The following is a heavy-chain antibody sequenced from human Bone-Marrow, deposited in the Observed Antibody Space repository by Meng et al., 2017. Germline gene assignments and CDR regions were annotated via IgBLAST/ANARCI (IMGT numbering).Heavy chain of an antibody. CDR3: VRHKYNYGQSPFDY. Sequence: NHSGSTNYNPSLNSRVTISVGTSMNQFSLKLSSVTAADTAVYYCVRHKYNYGQSPFDYWGQGTLVTVSS. CDR2: NHSGST. J-gene: IGHJ4*02. D-gene: IGHD5-18*01. V-gene: IGHV4-34*01.